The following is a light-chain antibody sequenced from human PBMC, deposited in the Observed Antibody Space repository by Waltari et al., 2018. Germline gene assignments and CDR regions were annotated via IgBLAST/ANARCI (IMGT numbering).Light chain of an antibody. J-gene: IGKJ2*01. CDR1: QSLLHSNGYNY. Sequence: DTVMSQSPLSLRVTPGEPASISCRSSQSLLHSNGYNYLDRYLQKPGQSPQLLIYLGSNRASGVPDRFSGSGSGTDFTLKISRVEAEDVGVYYCMQALQTPLTFGQGTKLEIK. CDR3: MQALQTPLT. V-gene: IGKV2-28*01. CDR2: LGS.